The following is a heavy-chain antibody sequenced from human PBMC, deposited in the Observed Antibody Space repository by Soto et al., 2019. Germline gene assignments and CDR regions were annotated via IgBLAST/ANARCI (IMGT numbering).Heavy chain of an antibody. Sequence: QMQLVQSGPEVKKPGTSVKVSCKASGFRFTSFAVHWVRQTRGQRLEWMGWVVVDSGATNYAQMFQDRVTITRDMSTTVVYMELSSLRFEDTAVYYCGTSQFPPYSYPSGSPLDVWGQGTTVTVSS. CDR1: GFRFTSFA. CDR3: GTSQFPPYSYPSGSPLDV. J-gene: IGHJ6*02. V-gene: IGHV1-58*01. D-gene: IGHD3-10*01. CDR2: VVVDSGAT.